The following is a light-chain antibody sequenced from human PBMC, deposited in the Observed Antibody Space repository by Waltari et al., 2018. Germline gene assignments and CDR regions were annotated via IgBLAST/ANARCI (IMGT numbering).Light chain of an antibody. CDR3: SSYTSDTTLI. J-gene: IGLJ2*01. Sequence: QSALTQPASVSGSPGQSITTTCPGTSGDVARYNYVSWFHQNPGKAPKLMIYDVTKRPSGISDRFSGSKSGNTASLTISGLQADDEADYYCSSYTSDTTLIFGGGTELTVL. CDR1: SGDVARYNY. CDR2: DVT. V-gene: IGLV2-14*01.